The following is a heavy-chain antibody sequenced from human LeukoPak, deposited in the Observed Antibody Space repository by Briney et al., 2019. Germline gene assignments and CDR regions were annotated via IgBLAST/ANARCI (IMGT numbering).Heavy chain of an antibody. CDR2: ISYDGSKK. J-gene: IGHJ4*02. D-gene: IGHD6-13*01. CDR1: GFTFSTYA. V-gene: IGHV3-30-3*01. CDR3: AKVLRVAAAGTTDY. Sequence: GGSLRLSCAASGFTFSTYAMHWVRQAPGKGLEWVAVISYDGSKKYYADSVKGRFTISRDNSKNTLYLQMNSLRAEDTAVYYCAKVLRVAAAGTTDYWGQGTLVTVSS.